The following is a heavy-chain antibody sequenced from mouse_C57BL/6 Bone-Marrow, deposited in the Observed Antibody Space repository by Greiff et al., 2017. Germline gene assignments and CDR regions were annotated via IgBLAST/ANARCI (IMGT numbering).Heavy chain of an antibody. J-gene: IGHJ1*01. V-gene: IGHV1-55*01. CDR3: ASDYYGSSSFDV. D-gene: IGHD1-1*01. CDR1: GYTFTSYW. CDR2: IYPGSGST. Sequence: QVQLQQPGAELVKPGASVKMSCKASGYTFTSYWITWVKQRPGQGLEWIGDIYPGSGSTNYNEKFKSKATLTVDTSSSTAYMQLSSLPSEDSAVYYCASDYYGSSSFDVWGAGTTVTVSS.